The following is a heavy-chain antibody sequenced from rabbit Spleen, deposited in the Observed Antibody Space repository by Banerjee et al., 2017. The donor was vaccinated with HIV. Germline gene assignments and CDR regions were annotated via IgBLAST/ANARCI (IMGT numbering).Heavy chain of an antibody. D-gene: IGHD2-1*01. V-gene: IGHV1S45*01. CDR2: IYAGSSGNT. CDR3: ARSDGDIYLFKL. Sequence: QEQLVESGGGLVQPEGSLTLTCTASGFSFSNSYYMCWVRQAPGKGLEWIACIYAGSSGNTYYASWAKGRFTISKTSSTTVTLQMTSLSAADTATYFCARSDGDIYLFKLWGQGTLVTVS. J-gene: IGHJ4*01. CDR1: GFSFSNSYY.